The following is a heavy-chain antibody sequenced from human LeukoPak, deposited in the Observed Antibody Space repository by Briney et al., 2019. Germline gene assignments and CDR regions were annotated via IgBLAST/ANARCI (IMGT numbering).Heavy chain of an antibody. D-gene: IGHD3-10*01. Sequence: GGSLRLSCAASAFSLSSYEMKWVRQAPGMGMESVSSIRSGGSTISYADSVNEPLTISRDNAKNSLYLQRNSLRAEDTAVCYCGSQGYYYGSGSYYYDYWGQGTLVTVTS. V-gene: IGHV3-48*03. CDR2: IRSGGSTI. J-gene: IGHJ4*02. CDR3: GSQGYYYGSGSYYYDY. CDR1: AFSLSSYE.